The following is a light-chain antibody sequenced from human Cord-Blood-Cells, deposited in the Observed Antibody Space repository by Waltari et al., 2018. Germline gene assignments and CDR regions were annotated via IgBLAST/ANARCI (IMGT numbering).Light chain of an antibody. Sequence: QSALTQPASVSGSPGQSITISCTGTSSDVGGYNYVSWYQQHPGKDPKLMIYDVSNRPSGVSNRFSGSKSGNTASLTISVLEAEYEADYYCSSYTSSSTWVFGGGTKLTVL. CDR2: DVS. CDR1: SSDVGGYNY. J-gene: IGLJ3*02. V-gene: IGLV2-14*01. CDR3: SSYTSSSTWV.